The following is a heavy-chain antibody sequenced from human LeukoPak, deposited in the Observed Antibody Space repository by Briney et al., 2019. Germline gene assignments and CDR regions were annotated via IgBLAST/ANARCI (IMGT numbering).Heavy chain of an antibody. CDR1: GYMFTGHF. Sequence: ASVKVSCKASGYMFTGHFLHWVRQAPGQGLEWMGWINPNSGGANYAHKFQGRVTMTGDTSISTAYMELTRLRSDDTAMYYCARALRTNILTTDYWGQGTLVTVSS. D-gene: IGHD3-9*01. J-gene: IGHJ4*02. CDR2: INPNSGGA. CDR3: ARALRTNILTTDY. V-gene: IGHV1-2*07.